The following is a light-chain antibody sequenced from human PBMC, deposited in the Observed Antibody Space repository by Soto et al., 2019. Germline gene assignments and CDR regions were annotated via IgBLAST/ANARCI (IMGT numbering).Light chain of an antibody. J-gene: IGKJ4*01. V-gene: IGKV1-17*03. CDR3: LQHRSHPLT. CDR2: AAS. Sequence: DIQMTQSPSAMSASVGDRVTITCRASQGIDNYLAWFQQKPGKVPQRLIYAASTLQSGVPSRFSGSGSGTEFTLTISSLQPEDFATYYCLQHRSHPLTFGGGTKVEIK. CDR1: QGIDNY.